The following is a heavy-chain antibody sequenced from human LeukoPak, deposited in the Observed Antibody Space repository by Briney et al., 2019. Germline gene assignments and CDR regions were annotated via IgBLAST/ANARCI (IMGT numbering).Heavy chain of an antibody. CDR3: ARGNSFSGRFQTFGELLPYYFDY. J-gene: IGHJ4*02. Sequence: GASVKVSCKASGYTFTGYYMHWVRQAPGQGLEWMGWINPNSGGTNYARKFQGRVTMTRDTSISTAYMELSRLRSDDTAVYYCARGNSFSGRFQTFGELLPYYFDYWGQGTLVTVSS. CDR2: INPNSGGT. CDR1: GYTFTGYY. D-gene: IGHD3-10*01. V-gene: IGHV1-2*02.